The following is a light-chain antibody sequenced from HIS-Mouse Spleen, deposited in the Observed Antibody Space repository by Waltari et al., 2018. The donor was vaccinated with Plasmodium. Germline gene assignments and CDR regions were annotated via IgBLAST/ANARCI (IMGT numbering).Light chain of an antibody. J-gene: IGLJ3*02. CDR2: DVS. CDR1: SSAVGGYNY. Sequence: QSALTQPRSVSGSPGQAVTISCTGTSSAVGGYNYVSWYQQHPGKAPKLMIYDVSTRPAGVPDRLSGSKSGNTASLTISGLQAEDEADYYCCSYAGSYTWVFGGGTKLTVL. V-gene: IGLV2-11*01. CDR3: CSYAGSYTWV.